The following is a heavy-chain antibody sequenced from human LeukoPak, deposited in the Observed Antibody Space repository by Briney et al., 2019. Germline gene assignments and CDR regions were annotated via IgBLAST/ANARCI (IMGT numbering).Heavy chain of an antibody. CDR3: AREAAYFDC. V-gene: IGHV3-23*01. CDR2: IGGSGTNT. Sequence: GGSLRLSCAASGFTFSTFAMSWVRQAPGKGLEWVSVIGGSGTNTYYADSVKGRFTISRDNSQNTLYLLMNSLRPEDTAVYYCAREAAYFDCWGQGTLVTVSS. CDR1: GFTFSTFA. J-gene: IGHJ4*02. D-gene: IGHD6-13*01.